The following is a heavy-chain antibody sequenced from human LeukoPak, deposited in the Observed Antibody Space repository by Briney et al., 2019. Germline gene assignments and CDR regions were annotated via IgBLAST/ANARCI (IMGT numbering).Heavy chain of an antibody. CDR2: IYYSGST. CDR1: GGSISSYY. D-gene: IGHD3-22*01. J-gene: IGHJ4*02. Sequence: SETLSLTCTVSGGSISSYYWSWIRQPPGKGLEWIGYIYYSGSTNYNPSLKSRVTISVDTSKNQFSLKLSSVTAADTAVYYCARGGSSYYYDSSGNDYWGQGTLVTVSS. CDR3: ARGGSSYYYDSSGNDY. V-gene: IGHV4-59*12.